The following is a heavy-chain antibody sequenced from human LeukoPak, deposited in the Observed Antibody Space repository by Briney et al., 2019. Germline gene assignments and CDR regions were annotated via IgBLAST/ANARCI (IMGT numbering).Heavy chain of an antibody. CDR3: ARDSLTMIVGRQKRGLDY. V-gene: IGHV3-53*01. CDR1: GFTVSRNY. CDR2: IYSSGTT. Sequence: GGSLRLSCAASGFTVSRNYMSWVRQAPGKGLEWVSIIYSSGTTYYADSVKGRFTISRDYSKNTLYLQMNSLRAEDTAVYYCARDSLTMIVGRQKRGLDYWGQGTLVTVSS. J-gene: IGHJ4*02. D-gene: IGHD3-22*01.